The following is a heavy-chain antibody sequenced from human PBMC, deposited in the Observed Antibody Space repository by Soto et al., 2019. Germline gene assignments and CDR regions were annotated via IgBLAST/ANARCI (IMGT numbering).Heavy chain of an antibody. V-gene: IGHV3-23*01. CDR3: AKRAKSTYYYDSSGYYS. CDR1: GFTFSSYA. D-gene: IGHD3-22*01. CDR2: ISGSGGST. Sequence: LRLSCAASGFTFSSYAMSWVRQAPGKGLEWVSAISGSGGSTYYADSVKGRFTISRDNSKNTLYLQMNSLRAEDTAVYYCAKRAKSTYYYDSSGYYSWGQGTLVTVSS. J-gene: IGHJ4*02.